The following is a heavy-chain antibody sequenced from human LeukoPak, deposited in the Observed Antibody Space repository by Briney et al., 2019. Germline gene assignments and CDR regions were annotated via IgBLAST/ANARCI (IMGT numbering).Heavy chain of an antibody. D-gene: IGHD5-12*01. CDR1: GFTFSNSA. CDR3: ARGPSGYHNT. V-gene: IGHV3-23*01. J-gene: IGHJ4*02. CDR2: ISGSGGST. Sequence: GGSLRLSCVASGFTFSNSALSWVRQAPGKGLEWVSDISGSGGSTYYADSVKGRFTISRDNSKNTLYLQMNSLRAEDTAVYYCARGPSGYHNTGGQGTLVTVSS.